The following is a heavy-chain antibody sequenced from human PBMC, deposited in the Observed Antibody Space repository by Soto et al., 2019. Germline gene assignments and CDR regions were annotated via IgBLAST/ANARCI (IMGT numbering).Heavy chain of an antibody. D-gene: IGHD6-13*01. V-gene: IGHV4-30-4*01. CDR3: ARGRRFTSSWFFFDS. Sequence: PSETLSLTCIVSGGSISGGDFYWSWIRQPPGKGLEWIGYIYYTGNTDYNSSLKSRIKISVDTSKNQSSLKLTSVTAADTAVYYCARGRRFTSSWFFFDSWGQGTLVTVS. CDR2: IYYTGNT. J-gene: IGHJ4*02. CDR1: GGSISGGDFY.